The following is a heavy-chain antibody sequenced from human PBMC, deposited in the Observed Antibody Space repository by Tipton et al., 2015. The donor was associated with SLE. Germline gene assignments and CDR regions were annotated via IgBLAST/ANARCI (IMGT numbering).Heavy chain of an antibody. CDR3: ARDRDYGMDV. CDR2: IWSGGSSQ. J-gene: IGHJ6*02. V-gene: IGHV3-33*01. CDR1: GFTFRSYG. Sequence: SLRLSCEASGFTFRSYGMHWVRQAPGKGLEWVGIIWSGGSSQYYADSVKGRFTISRDNSQNTLYLQMNSLRADDTAVYYCARDRDYGMDVWGRGTSVTVSS.